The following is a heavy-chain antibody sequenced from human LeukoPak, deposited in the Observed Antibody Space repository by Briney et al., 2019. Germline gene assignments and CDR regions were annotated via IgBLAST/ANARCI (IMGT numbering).Heavy chain of an antibody. Sequence: PSETLSLTCTVSGGSISSSSYYWGWIRQPPGKGLEWIGSIYYSGSTYYNPSLKSRVTISVDTSKNQFSLKLSSVTATDTAVYYCAREDYYDSGSNDYWGQGTLVTVSS. CDR3: AREDYYDSGSNDY. CDR2: IYYSGST. D-gene: IGHD3-22*01. V-gene: IGHV4-39*07. J-gene: IGHJ4*02. CDR1: GGSISSSSYY.